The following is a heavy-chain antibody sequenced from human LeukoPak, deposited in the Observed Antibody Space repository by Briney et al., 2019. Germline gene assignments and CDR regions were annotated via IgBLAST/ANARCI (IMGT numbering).Heavy chain of an antibody. D-gene: IGHD3-9*01. Sequence: SETLSLTCAVYGGSFSGYYWSWIRQPPGKGLEWIGEINHSGSTNYNPSLKSRVTISVDTSKNQFSLKLSSVTAADTAVYYCARGRNYDILTGNFDYWGQGTLVTVSS. CDR1: GGSFSGYY. CDR3: ARGRNYDILTGNFDY. V-gene: IGHV4-34*01. CDR2: INHSGST. J-gene: IGHJ4*02.